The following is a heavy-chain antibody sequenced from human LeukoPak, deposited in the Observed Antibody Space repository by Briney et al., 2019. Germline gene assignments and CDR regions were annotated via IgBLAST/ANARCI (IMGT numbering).Heavy chain of an antibody. D-gene: IGHD6-13*01. CDR3: ARGLGSSWYWFDL. CDR1: GGSISTSY. V-gene: IGHV4-4*07. Sequence: SETLSLTCTISGGSISTSYWTWLRQPAGRGMEWIGRISSSGDSNYNPSLMSRVTLSMDTSKNQFSLRLISVTAEDTAVYYCARGLGSSWYWFDLWGQGTLVTVSS. J-gene: IGHJ1*01. CDR2: ISSSGDS.